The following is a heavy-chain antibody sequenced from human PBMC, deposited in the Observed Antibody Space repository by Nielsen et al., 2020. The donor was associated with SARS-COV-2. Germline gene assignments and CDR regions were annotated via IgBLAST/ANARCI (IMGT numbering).Heavy chain of an antibody. V-gene: IGHV3-30*18. Sequence: GESLKISCAASGFTFSSYGMHWVRQAPGKGLEWVAVISYDGSNKYYADSVKGRFTISRDNSKNTLYLQMNSLRAEDTAVYYCAKVGPIHVEMATIGMGYWGQGTLVTVSS. D-gene: IGHD5-24*01. CDR2: ISYDGSNK. J-gene: IGHJ4*02. CDR1: GFTFSSYG. CDR3: AKVGPIHVEMATIGMGY.